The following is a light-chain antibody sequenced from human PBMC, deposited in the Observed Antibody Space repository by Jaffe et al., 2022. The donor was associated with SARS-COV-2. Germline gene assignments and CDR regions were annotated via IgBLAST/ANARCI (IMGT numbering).Light chain of an antibody. CDR3: CSYVGNYV. CDR1: SSDVGAYNY. Sequence: QSALTQPRSVSGSPGQSVTISCTGTSSDVGAYNYVSWYQYHPGKAPKVMIYDVNKRPSGVPDRFSGSKSGNTASLTISGLQAEDEADYYCCSYVGNYVFGIGTKVTVL. J-gene: IGLJ1*01. CDR2: DVN. V-gene: IGLV2-11*01.